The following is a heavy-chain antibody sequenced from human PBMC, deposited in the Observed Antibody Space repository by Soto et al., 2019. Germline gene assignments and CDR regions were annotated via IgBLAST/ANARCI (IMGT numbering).Heavy chain of an antibody. Sequence: PSETLSLTCEGYYVSFNDYNWSRIRQPPGKGLEWIGQINHSGISNYNPSLKSRVTMSVDASKNQLSLTLLSLTAADTDVYYCPTRYSSGSDAPTDDYWGQGTVVTVSS. V-gene: IGHV4-34*01. CDR1: YVSFNDYN. CDR3: PTRYSSGSDAPTDDY. CDR2: INHSGIS. D-gene: IGHD6-19*01. J-gene: IGHJ4*02.